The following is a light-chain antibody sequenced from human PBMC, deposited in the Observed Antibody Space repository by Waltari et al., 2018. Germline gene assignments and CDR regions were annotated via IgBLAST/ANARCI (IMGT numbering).Light chain of an antibody. V-gene: IGKV4-1*01. CDR3: QQYYSAPNT. Sequence: DIVMTQSPDSLPGSLGERATINCTSSQSVFHTNHKHYLAWYQQKPGHPPKLLIYWASTRESGVPDRFSGSGSGTDFTLAISSLQAEDVAVYYCQQYYSAPNTFGQGTNVEIK. J-gene: IGKJ2*01. CDR1: QSVFHTNHKHY. CDR2: WAS.